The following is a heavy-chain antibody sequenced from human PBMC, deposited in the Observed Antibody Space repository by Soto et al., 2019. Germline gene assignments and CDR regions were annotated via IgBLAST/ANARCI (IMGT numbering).Heavy chain of an antibody. CDR2: IDRDGYSS. V-gene: IGHV3-74*01. Sequence: EVQLVESGGGVVQPGGSLRLSCAASGFSLSNYWLHWVRQVPGEGLVWVSRIDRDGYSSTYAEPMKGRFTISRDNAKNTLYLQINSLRAEDTAVYYCPRQPIGTVTPDYQGQGTLVTVSS. CDR3: PRQPIGTVTPDY. D-gene: IGHD4-17*01. CDR1: GFSLSNYW. J-gene: IGHJ4*02.